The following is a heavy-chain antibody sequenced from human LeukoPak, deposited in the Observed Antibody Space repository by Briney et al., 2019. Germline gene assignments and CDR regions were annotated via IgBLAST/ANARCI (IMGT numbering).Heavy chain of an antibody. Sequence: SETLSLTCNVSGFSLTIGYYWSWIRQPAGKGLEWIGRIYTSGSTNYNPSLKSRVTMSVDTSKNQFSLKLSSVTAADTAVYYCARSIAAAGFILAFDIWGQGTMVTVSS. CDR2: IYTSGST. CDR1: GFSLTIGYY. J-gene: IGHJ3*02. CDR3: ARSIAAAGFILAFDI. D-gene: IGHD6-13*01. V-gene: IGHV4-4*07.